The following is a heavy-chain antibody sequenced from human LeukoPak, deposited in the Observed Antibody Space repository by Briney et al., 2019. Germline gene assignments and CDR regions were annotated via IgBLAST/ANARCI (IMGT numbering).Heavy chain of an antibody. CDR3: AKEYSSSWYGSGYFQH. CDR2: IRYDGSNK. V-gene: IGHV3-30*02. CDR1: GFTFSSYG. J-gene: IGHJ1*01. Sequence: PGGSLRLSCAASGFTFSSYGMHWVRQAPGKRLEWVAFIRYDGSNKYYAGSVKGRFTISRDNSKNTLYLQMNSLRAEDTAVYYCAKEYSSSWYGSGYFQHWGQGTLVTVSS. D-gene: IGHD6-13*01.